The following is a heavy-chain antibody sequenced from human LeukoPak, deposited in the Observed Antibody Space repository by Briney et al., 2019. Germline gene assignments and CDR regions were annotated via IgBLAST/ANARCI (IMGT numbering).Heavy chain of an antibody. J-gene: IGHJ3*02. CDR2: IYPGDSDT. CDR3: ARRMVATDAFDI. CDR1: GYSFPNYW. V-gene: IGHV5-51*01. Sequence: GESLKISCKGSGYSFPNYWISWVRQMPGKGLEWMGIIYPGDSDTRYSPSFQGQVTISADKSISTAYLQWSSLKASDTAMYYCARRMVATDAFDIWGQGRMVTVSS. D-gene: IGHD5-12*01.